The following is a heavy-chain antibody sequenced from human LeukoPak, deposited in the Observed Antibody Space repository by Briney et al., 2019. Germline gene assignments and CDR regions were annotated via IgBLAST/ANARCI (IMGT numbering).Heavy chain of an antibody. J-gene: IGHJ4*02. CDR3: AREGIYFDS. Sequence: GRSLRLSCAASRVTFNNYALPWVRQAPGKGLEWLAAVSDDGYTKYYVDSVKGRFAISRDNSNNTLYLQMNSLRPDDTAVYYCAREGIYFDSWGQGSLVTVSS. V-gene: IGHV3-30*09. CDR1: RVTFNNYA. CDR2: VSDDGYTK. D-gene: IGHD3-10*01.